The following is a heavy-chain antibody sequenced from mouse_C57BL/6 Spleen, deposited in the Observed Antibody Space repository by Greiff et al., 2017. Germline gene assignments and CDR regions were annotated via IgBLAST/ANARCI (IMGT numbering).Heavy chain of an antibody. CDR3: ARYYCGSSRYYFDD. Sequence: EVMLVESGGGLVQPGGSLSLSCAASGFTFTDYYMSWVRQPPGKALEWLGFIRNKANGYTTEYSASVKGRFTISRDNSQSILYLQMNDLIAEDSATYYCARYYCGSSRYYFDDWGQGTTRTVSS. CDR2: IRNKANGYTT. V-gene: IGHV7-3*01. CDR1: GFTFTDYY. J-gene: IGHJ2*01. D-gene: IGHD1-1*01.